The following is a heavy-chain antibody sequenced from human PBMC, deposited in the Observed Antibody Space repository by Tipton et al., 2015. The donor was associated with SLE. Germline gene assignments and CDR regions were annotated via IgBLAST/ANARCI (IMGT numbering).Heavy chain of an antibody. Sequence: TLSLTCTVSGGSISSGDYYWSWIRQPPGKGLEWIGYIYYSGSTYYNPSLKSRVTISVDTSKNQFSLKLSSVTAADTAVYYCARVTTSCFFDYWGQGTLVTVSS. CDR3: ARVTTSCFFDY. CDR2: IYYSGST. CDR1: GGSISSGDYY. D-gene: IGHD2-2*01. V-gene: IGHV4-30-4*08. J-gene: IGHJ4*02.